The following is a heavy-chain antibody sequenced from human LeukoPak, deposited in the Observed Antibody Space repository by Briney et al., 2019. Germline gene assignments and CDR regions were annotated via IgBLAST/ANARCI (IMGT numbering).Heavy chain of an antibody. CDR1: GGTFSSYP. CDR3: ARGRGDYPDYYYYMDV. D-gene: IGHD3-16*01. Sequence: SVKVSCKASGGTFSSYPISWVRQAPGQGLEWMGGIIPIFGTANYAQKFQGRVTITTDESTSTAYMELSSLRSEDTAVYYCARGRGDYPDYYYYMDVWGKGTTVTVSS. CDR2: IIPIFGTA. J-gene: IGHJ6*03. V-gene: IGHV1-69*05.